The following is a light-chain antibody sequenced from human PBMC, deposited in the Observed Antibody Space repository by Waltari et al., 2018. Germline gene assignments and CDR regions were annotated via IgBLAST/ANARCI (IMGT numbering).Light chain of an antibody. CDR2: EVN. Sequence: QSTLTQTASVAAQPRQSVTISCTGIRRAVVAYECVSWDQQPPGKVPKLIIYEVNKRPSGVSDRFSGSKFDNTASLTISGLQPEDEADYYCSSYTTIASYVFGTGTKVTVL. J-gene: IGLJ1*01. CDR3: SSYTTIASYV. V-gene: IGLV2-14*01. CDR1: RRAVVAYEC.